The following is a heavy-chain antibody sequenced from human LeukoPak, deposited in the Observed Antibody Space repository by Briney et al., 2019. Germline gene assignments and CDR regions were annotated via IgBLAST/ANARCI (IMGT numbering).Heavy chain of an antibody. J-gene: IGHJ4*02. CDR3: AKDLLWQIDY. D-gene: IGHD2/OR15-2a*01. V-gene: IGHV3-30*02. CDR2: IRYDGSNK. CDR1: GFTLSSYG. Sequence: GASLRLSCAASGFTLSSYGMHWVRQAPGKGLEWVAFIRYDGSNKYYADSVRGRFTISRDNSKNTLYLQMNSLRGEDTAVYYCAKDLLWQIDYWGQGTLVTVSS.